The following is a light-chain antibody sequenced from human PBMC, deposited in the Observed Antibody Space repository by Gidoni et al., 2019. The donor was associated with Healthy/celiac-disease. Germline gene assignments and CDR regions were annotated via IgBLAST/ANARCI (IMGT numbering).Light chain of an antibody. J-gene: IGKJ4*01. CDR1: QSVSSN. CDR3: QQYHNWPPLT. CDR2: GAS. V-gene: IGKV3-15*01. Sequence: EIVMTQSPATLFVSPGERATLSCRAGQSVSSNLAWYQQKPGQAPRLLIYGASTRATGIPARFSGSGSGTEFTLTISSLQSEDFAVYYCQQYHNWPPLTFXGXTKVEIK.